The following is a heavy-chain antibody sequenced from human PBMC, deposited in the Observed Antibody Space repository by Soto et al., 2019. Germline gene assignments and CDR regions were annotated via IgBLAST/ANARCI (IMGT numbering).Heavy chain of an antibody. J-gene: IGHJ6*02. Sequence: VEYLKISCKGSGYSFTSYWISWVRQMPGKGLEWMGRIDPSDSYTNYSPSFQGHVTISADKSISTAYLQWSSLKASDTAMYYCLRSVTCIDFWGQATTVTVSS. CDR1: GYSFTSYW. V-gene: IGHV5-10-1*01. CDR2: IDPSDSYT. CDR3: LRSVTCIDF. D-gene: IGHD5-18*01.